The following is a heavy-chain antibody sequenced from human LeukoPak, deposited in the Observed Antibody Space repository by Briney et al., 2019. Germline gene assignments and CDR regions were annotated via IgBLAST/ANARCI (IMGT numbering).Heavy chain of an antibody. CDR1: GFTFSDYY. Sequence: GGSLRLSCAASGFTFSDYYMSWIRQAPGKGLEWVANIKQDGSEKYYVDSVKGRFTISRDNAKNSLYLQMNSLRAEDTAVYYCARDAEESSPFYYYYGMDVWGQGTTVIVSS. CDR2: IKQDGSEK. V-gene: IGHV3-7*01. J-gene: IGHJ6*02. CDR3: ARDAEESSPFYYYYGMDV. D-gene: IGHD3-10*01.